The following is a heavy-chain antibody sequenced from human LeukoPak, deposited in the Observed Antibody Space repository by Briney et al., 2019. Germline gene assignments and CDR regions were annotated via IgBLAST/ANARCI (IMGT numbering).Heavy chain of an antibody. CDR2: INPNSGGT. V-gene: IGHV1-2*02. D-gene: IGHD4/OR15-4a*01. J-gene: IGHJ4*02. CDR3: AREIGASLLFDY. Sequence: ASVKVSCKASGYTFTGYYIHWVRQAPGQGLEWMGWINPNSGGTNYAQKFQGRVTMTRDTSISTAYMELSRLRSDDTAVYYCAREIGASLLFDYWGRGTLLTVSS. CDR1: GYTFTGYY.